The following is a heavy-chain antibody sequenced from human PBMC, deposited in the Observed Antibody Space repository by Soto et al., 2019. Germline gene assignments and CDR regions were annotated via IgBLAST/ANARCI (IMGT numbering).Heavy chain of an antibody. V-gene: IGHV3-72*01. CDR1: GFTFGDYY. D-gene: IGHD1-26*01. J-gene: IGHJ4*02. CDR2: TRNKANSYAT. CDR3: ARDTGGSYDY. Sequence: EVQLVESGGGLVQPGGVLRLACAASGFTFGDYYMDWVRQVLGKGLEWIGRTRNKANSYATEYVASVKGRFTISRDDSKDSMYLQMNTLKTEDTAVYYCARDTGGSYDYWGQGALVIVSS.